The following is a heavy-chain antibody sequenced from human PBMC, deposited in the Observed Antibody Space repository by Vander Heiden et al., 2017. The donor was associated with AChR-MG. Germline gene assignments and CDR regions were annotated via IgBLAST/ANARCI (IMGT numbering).Heavy chain of an antibody. CDR1: GFTFSSYG. CDR2: IWYDGSNK. CDR3: ARDLSGYYDSSGYPNY. V-gene: IGHV3-33*01. D-gene: IGHD3-22*01. Sequence: QVQLVESGGGVVQPGRSLRLPCAASGFTFSSYGMHWVRQAPGKGLEWVAVIWYDGSNKYYADSVKGRFTISRDNSKNTLYLQMNSLRAEDTAVYYCARDLSGYYDSSGYPNYWGQGTLVTVSS. J-gene: IGHJ4*02.